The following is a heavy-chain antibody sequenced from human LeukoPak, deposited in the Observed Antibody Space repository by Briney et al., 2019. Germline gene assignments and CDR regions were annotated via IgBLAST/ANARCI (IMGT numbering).Heavy chain of an antibody. V-gene: IGHV3-23*01. D-gene: IGHD2-8*01. J-gene: IGHJ4*02. CDR3: AKEQRIRHCSEGVCMEGYYFDY. CDR2: LSSGGAST. Sequence: WSPQPQGQELDWVSGLSSGGASTNYAHSVKGRFTISRDYSKNMVFLQMNSLRPEDTAVYYCAKEQRIRHCSEGVCMEGYYFDYWGQGSLVTVSS.